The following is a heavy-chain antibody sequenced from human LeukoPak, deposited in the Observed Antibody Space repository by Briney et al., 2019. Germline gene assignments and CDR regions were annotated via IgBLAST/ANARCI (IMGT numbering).Heavy chain of an antibody. V-gene: IGHV4-31*03. CDR1: GGSISSGGYY. J-gene: IGHJ4*02. Sequence: PSETLSLTCTVSGGSISSGGYYWSWIRQHPGKGLEWIGYIYYSASTYYNPSLKSRVTISVDTSKNQFSLKLSSVTAADTAVYYCARSLPDDYHYFDYWGQGTLVTVSS. CDR2: IYYSAST. D-gene: IGHD4-11*01. CDR3: ARSLPDDYHYFDY.